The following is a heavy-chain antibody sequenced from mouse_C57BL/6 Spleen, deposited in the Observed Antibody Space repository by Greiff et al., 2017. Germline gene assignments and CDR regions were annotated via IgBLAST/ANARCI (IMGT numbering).Heavy chain of an antibody. Sequence: EVQLQESGPGLVKPSQSLSLTCSVTGYSITSGYYWNWIRQFPGNKLEWMGYISYDGSNNYNPSLKNRISITRDTSKNQFFLKLNSVTTEDTATYYCARHDYDVGYAMDYWGQGTSVTVSS. V-gene: IGHV3-6*01. CDR3: ARHDYDVGYAMDY. D-gene: IGHD2-4*01. J-gene: IGHJ4*01. CDR1: GYSITSGYY. CDR2: ISYDGSN.